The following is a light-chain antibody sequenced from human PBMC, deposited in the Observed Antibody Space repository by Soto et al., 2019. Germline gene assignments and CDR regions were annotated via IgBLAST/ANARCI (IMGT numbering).Light chain of an antibody. Sequence: QSALTQPASMSGSPGQSITISCTGTSSDVGGYNYVSWYRQHPGKAPKLMIYDVNNRPSGVSNRFSGSKSGNTASLTISGRQDEDEADYYCSSHSSSSNLVVFGGGTKVTVL. CDR3: SSHSSSSNLVV. CDR1: SSDVGGYNY. J-gene: IGLJ2*01. CDR2: DVN. V-gene: IGLV2-14*03.